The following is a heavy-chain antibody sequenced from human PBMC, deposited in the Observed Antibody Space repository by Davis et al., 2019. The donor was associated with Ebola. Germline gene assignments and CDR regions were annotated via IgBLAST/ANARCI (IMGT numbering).Heavy chain of an antibody. CDR1: GFTFSSYW. V-gene: IGHV3-74*01. CDR3: ARGHNRPLLLWFRELSY. CDR2: INSDGSST. D-gene: IGHD3-10*01. Sequence: GESLKISCAASGFTFSSYWMHWVRQAPGKGLVWVSRINSDGSSTSYADSVKGRFTISRDNAKNTLYLQMNSLRAEDTAVYYCARGHNRPLLLWFRELSYWGQGTLVTVSS. J-gene: IGHJ4*02.